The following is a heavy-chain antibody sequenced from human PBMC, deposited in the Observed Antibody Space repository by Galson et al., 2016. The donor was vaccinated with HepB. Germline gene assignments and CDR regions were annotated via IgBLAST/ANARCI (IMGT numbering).Heavy chain of an antibody. D-gene: IGHD3-16*01. J-gene: IGHJ3*02. CDR2: IFYSGGT. V-gene: IGHV4-39*01. CDR3: ARLSSGGSKGEDAFDI. CDR1: GGSISNVNYY. Sequence: SETLSLTCTVSGGSISNVNYYWGWIRQPPGKGLEWIGNIFYSGGTYYQPSLKSRVTVSVDTSKNQFSLKMSSVAAADTAVYYCARLSSGGSKGEDAFDIWGQGTMVTVSS.